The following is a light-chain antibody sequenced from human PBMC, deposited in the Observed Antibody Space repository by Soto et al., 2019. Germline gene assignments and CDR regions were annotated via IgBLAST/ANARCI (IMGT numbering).Light chain of an antibody. Sequence: EIVLTQSPATLSLSPGERATLSCRASHSINNYLAWYQQKPGQAPRLLIYDTSNRATGIPARFSGSGSGTDFTLTISSLEPEDFAVYYCTQRQNWPWTFGQGTKVEIK. V-gene: IGKV3-11*01. CDR3: TQRQNWPWT. CDR2: DTS. J-gene: IGKJ1*01. CDR1: HSINNY.